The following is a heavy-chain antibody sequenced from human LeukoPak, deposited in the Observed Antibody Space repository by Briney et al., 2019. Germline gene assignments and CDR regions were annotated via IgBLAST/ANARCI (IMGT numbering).Heavy chain of an antibody. D-gene: IGHD3-22*01. Sequence: GGSLRLSFAASGFTFSDYYMSWIRQAPGKGLEWVSYISSSGSTIYYTDSVKGRFTISRDNGKNSLYLQMNSLRAEDTAVYYCARDIAPYDSRDPYAFDIWGQGTMVTVSS. V-gene: IGHV3-11*01. CDR2: ISSSGSTI. CDR3: ARDIAPYDSRDPYAFDI. CDR1: GFTFSDYY. J-gene: IGHJ3*02.